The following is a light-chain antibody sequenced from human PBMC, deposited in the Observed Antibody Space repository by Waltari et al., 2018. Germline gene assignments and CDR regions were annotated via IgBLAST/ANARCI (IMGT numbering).Light chain of an antibody. J-gene: IGKJ2*01. CDR1: QSISSY. CDR3: QQSYSAPRT. V-gene: IGKV1-39*01. CDR2: TAS. Sequence: DIQMTQSPTSLSTSVGDRATITCRASQSISSYLNWYQQKPGKAPKLLIHTASSLQSGGPSRFSGSGSGADFALTISSLQPEDFATYYCQQSYSAPRTFGQGTKLEIK.